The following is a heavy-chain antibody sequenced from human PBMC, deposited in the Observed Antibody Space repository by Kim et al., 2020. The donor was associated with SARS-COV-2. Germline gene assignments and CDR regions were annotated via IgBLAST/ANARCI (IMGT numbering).Heavy chain of an antibody. CDR2: YTSGDT. CDR3: ARGPNLDV. J-gene: IGHJ4*02. V-gene: IGHV3-53*04. D-gene: IGHD7-27*01. Sequence: YTSGDTYYTDSVKGRFTASRHNSDNTLHLQMNSLRPEDTAVYYCARGPNLDVWGQGTLVTVSS.